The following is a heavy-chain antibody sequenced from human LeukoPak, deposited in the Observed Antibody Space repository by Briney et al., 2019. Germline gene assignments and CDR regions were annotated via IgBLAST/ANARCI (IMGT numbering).Heavy chain of an antibody. CDR3: ARDGYSGYDFSGWFDP. J-gene: IGHJ5*02. D-gene: IGHD5-12*01. Sequence: ASVKVSCKASGYTFTGYYMHWVRQAPGQGLEWMGWINPNSGGTNYAQKFQGRVTMTRDTSISTAYMELSRLRSGDTAVYYCARDGYSGYDFSGWFDPWGQGTLVTVSS. CDR2: INPNSGGT. CDR1: GYTFTGYY. V-gene: IGHV1-2*02.